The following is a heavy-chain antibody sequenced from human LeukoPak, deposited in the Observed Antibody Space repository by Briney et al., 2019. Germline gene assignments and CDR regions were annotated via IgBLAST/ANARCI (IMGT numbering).Heavy chain of an antibody. Sequence: GGSLRLSCAASGFTFSNYGMSWVRQAPGKGLEWVSSIRSSGDSTYYADSVKGRFTISRDNSKNTVSLQMNSLRAEDTALYYCARDLDWGAFDAWGQGTLVTVSS. CDR2: IRSSGDST. CDR3: ARDLDWGAFDA. D-gene: IGHD3-9*01. CDR1: GFTFSNYG. J-gene: IGHJ5*02. V-gene: IGHV3-23*01.